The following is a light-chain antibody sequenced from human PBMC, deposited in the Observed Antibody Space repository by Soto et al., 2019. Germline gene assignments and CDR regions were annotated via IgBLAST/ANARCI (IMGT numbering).Light chain of an antibody. Sequence: EIVLPQSPGTLSLSPGERATLFCRASQSVSSSYLAWYQQKPGQAPRLLIYGASSRTTGIPDRFSGSGSVTDFTLTRSRLEPEDFAVYYCQHHGNSPPSWTFGQGTKVEIK. J-gene: IGKJ1*01. CDR3: QHHGNSPPSWT. CDR1: QSVSSSY. CDR2: GAS. V-gene: IGKV3-20*01.